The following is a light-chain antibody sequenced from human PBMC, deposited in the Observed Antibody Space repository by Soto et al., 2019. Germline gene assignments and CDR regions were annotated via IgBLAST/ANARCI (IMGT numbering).Light chain of an antibody. V-gene: IGKV1-13*02. J-gene: IGKJ4*02. Sequence: IQLTQSPSSLSASVGDRVTITCRAGQAIGSALAWYQQRPGKAPKLLLYDASNMEAGVPSRFSGSGSGTDFALPIASLRPEDFATYYFQRFNGFPLAFGGGTKVQIK. CDR3: QRFNGFPLA. CDR2: DAS. CDR1: QAIGSA.